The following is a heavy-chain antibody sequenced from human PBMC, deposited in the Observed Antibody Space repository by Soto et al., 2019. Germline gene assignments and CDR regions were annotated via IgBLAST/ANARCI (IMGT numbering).Heavy chain of an antibody. Sequence: GGSLILSCAASGFTFSSYGMHWVRQAPGKGLEWVAVIWYDGSNKYYADSVKGRFTISRDNSKNTLYLQMNSLRAEDTAVYYCARDPGLVPAADNWFDPWGQGTLVTVSS. CDR2: IWYDGSNK. CDR3: ARDPGLVPAADNWFDP. J-gene: IGHJ5*02. V-gene: IGHV3-33*01. CDR1: GFTFSSYG. D-gene: IGHD2-2*01.